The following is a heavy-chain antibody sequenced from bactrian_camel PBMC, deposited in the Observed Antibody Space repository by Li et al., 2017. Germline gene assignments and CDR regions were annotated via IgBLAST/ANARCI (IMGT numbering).Heavy chain of an antibody. CDR2: IRTGYPFTS. J-gene: IGHJ6*01. V-gene: IGHV3S68*01. CDR3: RCPSSFLVWVQMNVPMIP. D-gene: IGHD4*01. Sequence: VQLVESGGGSVEVGGSLRLSCAASGATAGRHCMAWFRQVPGKERETVASIRTGYPFTSDYHASVEGRFTISQDNAKNAVYLQMDSLQPEDTACTSVRCPSSFLVWVQMNVPMIPGARGPRSPSP. CDR1: GATAGRHC.